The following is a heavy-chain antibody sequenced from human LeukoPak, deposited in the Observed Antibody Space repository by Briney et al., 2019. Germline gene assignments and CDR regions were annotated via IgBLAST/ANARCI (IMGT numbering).Heavy chain of an antibody. CDR2: IKNDGSDK. Sequence: GGSLRLSCEASGFSFSAAWMTWVRQAPGKGLEWVATIKNDGSDKYYVDSVKGRFTLSRDNAKNSVYPQMNSLRVEDTAVYYCVNLGYSDGGQGTLVTVSS. J-gene: IGHJ4*02. CDR1: GFSFSAAW. V-gene: IGHV3-7*01. D-gene: IGHD5-12*01. CDR3: VNLGYSD.